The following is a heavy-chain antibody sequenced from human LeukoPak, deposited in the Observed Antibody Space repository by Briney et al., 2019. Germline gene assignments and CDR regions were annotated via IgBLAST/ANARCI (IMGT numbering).Heavy chain of an antibody. D-gene: IGHD3-10*01. J-gene: IGHJ4*02. Sequence: PSETLSLTCAVYGGSFSGYYWSWIRQPPGKGLEWIGEINHSGSTNYNPSLKSRVTISVDTSKNQFPLKLSSVTAADTAVYYCARAYYYGSGSYYNPLHYFDYWGQGTLVTVSS. CDR1: GGSFSGYY. CDR3: ARAYYYGSGSYYNPLHYFDY. CDR2: INHSGST. V-gene: IGHV4-34*01.